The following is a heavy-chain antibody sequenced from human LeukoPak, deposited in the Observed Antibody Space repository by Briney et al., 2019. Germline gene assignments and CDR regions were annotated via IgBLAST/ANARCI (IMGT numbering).Heavy chain of an antibody. CDR1: GFTLSNYG. D-gene: IGHD3-22*01. CDR2: ISSSRSTT. V-gene: IGHV3-48*02. Sequence: GGSLRLSCAASGFTLSNYGMNWVSQAPGKGLEWVSYISSSRSTTYYADSVKGRFAISRDNAKNSLYLQMNSLRDEDTAVYYCARGGSGYGDYYYIYGLDVWGQGTTVTVSS. J-gene: IGHJ6*02. CDR3: ARGGSGYGDYYYIYGLDV.